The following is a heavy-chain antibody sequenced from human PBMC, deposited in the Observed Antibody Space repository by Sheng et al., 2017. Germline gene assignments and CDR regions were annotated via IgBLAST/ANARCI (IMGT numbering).Heavy chain of an antibody. J-gene: IGHJ4*02. CDR1: GYTFTSYG. CDR3: ARVDDLILYSRGAEASSYFDY. D-gene: IGHD6-13*01. V-gene: IGHV1-18*01. CDR2: ISAYNGNT. Sequence: QVQLVQSGAEVKKPGASVKVSCKASGYTFTSYGISWVRQAPGQGLEWMGWISAYNGNTNYAQKLQGRVTMTTDTSTSTAYMELRSLRSDDTAVYYCARVDDLILYSRGAEASSYFDYWGQGTLVTVSS.